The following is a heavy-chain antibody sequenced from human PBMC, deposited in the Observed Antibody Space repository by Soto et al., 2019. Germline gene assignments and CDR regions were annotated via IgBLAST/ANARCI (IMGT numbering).Heavy chain of an antibody. CDR1: GGSISSYY. CDR3: ARGDMVRGTDY. CDR2: IYYSGST. Sequence: QVQLQESGPGLVKPSETLSLTCTVSGGSISSYYWSWIRQPPGKGLEWIGYIYYSGSTNYNPSLKRRVTISVDTSKNQFSLKLSSVTAADTAVYYCARGDMVRGTDYWGQGTLVTVSS. V-gene: IGHV4-59*01. J-gene: IGHJ4*02. D-gene: IGHD3-10*01.